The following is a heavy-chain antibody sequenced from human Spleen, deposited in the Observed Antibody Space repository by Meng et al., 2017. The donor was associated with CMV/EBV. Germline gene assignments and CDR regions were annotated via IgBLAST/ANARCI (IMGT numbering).Heavy chain of an antibody. J-gene: IGHJ6*01. CDR1: GFSFDDYA. Sequence: SLKISCADSGFSFDDYAMHWVRQAPGKGLEWVSGISWNSGSIGYADSVRGRFTISRDNAKNSRYLQINSLRAEDTAFYYCAKDLGAYYESSGYYNNYYGLDVWGQGTTVTVSS. V-gene: IGHV3-9*01. D-gene: IGHD3-22*01. CDR3: AKDLGAYYESSGYYNNYYGLDV. CDR2: ISWNSGSI.